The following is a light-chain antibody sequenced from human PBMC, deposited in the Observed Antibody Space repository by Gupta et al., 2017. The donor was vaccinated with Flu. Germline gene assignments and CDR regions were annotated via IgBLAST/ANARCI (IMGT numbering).Light chain of an antibody. CDR3: GTWDSRPDIGV. Sequence: QSVLTQPPSVSAAPGQRVTISCSGSYSNIGQNHVSWYRQFPGTAPKLLIYENYKRPSGIPDRFSGSKSGTTATLAITGLQIGDEADYYCGTWDSRPDIGVFGGGTKLTVL. CDR1: YSNIGQNH. CDR2: ENY. J-gene: IGLJ2*01. V-gene: IGLV1-51*02.